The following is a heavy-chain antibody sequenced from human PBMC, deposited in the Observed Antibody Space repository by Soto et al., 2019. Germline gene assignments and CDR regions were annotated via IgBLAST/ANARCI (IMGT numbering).Heavy chain of an antibody. CDR2: IYYSGST. Sequence: ETLSVTCTDSGGSISSYYGSWIRQPPGKGLEWIGYIYYSGSTNYNPSLKSRVTISVDTSKNQFSLKLSSVTAAGTAVYYCTRGYDFWSGYLFHYWGQGTLVPV. V-gene: IGHV4-59*01. CDR3: TRGYDFWSGYLFHY. D-gene: IGHD3-3*01. CDR1: GGSISSYY. J-gene: IGHJ4*02.